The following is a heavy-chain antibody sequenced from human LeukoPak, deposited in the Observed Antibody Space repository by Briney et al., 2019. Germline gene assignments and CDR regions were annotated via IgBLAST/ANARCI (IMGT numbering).Heavy chain of an antibody. CDR1: GSTFSGFA. CDR3: ALREYFDY. D-gene: IGHD1-26*01. CDR2: ISDGGGSI. J-gene: IGHJ4*02. V-gene: IGHV3-23*01. Sequence: PGGSLRLSCAASGSTFSGFAMSWVRQAPGTGLEWVSAISDGGGSINYADSVKGRFTISRDNSKNTLSLQMNSLRAEDTAVYYCALREYFDYWGQGTLVTVSS.